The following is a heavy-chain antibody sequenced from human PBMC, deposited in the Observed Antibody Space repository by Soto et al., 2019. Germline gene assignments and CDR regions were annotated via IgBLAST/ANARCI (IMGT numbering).Heavy chain of an antibody. CDR3: ARCTVYAKNYYYYGMDV. V-gene: IGHV1-69*12. J-gene: IGHJ6*02. CDR2: IIPIFGTA. Sequence: QVQLVQSGAEVKKPGSSVKVSCKASGGTFSSYAISWVRQAPGQGLEWMGGIIPIFGTANYAQKFQGRVTITADESTSTDYMELSSLRSEDTAVYYCARCTVYAKNYYYYGMDVWGQGTTVTVSS. CDR1: GGTFSSYA. D-gene: IGHD2-8*01.